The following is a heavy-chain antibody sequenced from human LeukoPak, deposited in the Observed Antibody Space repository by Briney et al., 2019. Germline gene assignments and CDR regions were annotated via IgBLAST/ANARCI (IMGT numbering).Heavy chain of an antibody. CDR1: GFTFSDYY. Sequence: GGSLRLSCAASGFTFSDYYMSWIRQAPGKGLEWVSYISSSGSTIYYADSVKGRFTISRDNAKNSLYLQMNSLRAEDTAVYYCARYASDLAVAGTLDYWGQGTLVTVSS. V-gene: IGHV3-11*01. J-gene: IGHJ4*02. CDR2: ISSSGSTI. CDR3: ARYASDLAVAGTLDY. D-gene: IGHD6-19*01.